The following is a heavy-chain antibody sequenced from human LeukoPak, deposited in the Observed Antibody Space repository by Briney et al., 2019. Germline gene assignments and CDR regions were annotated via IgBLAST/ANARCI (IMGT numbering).Heavy chain of an antibody. Sequence: SETLSLTCTVSGGPISSSSYYWGWIRQPPGKGLEWIGSIYYSGSTYYNPSLKSRVTISVDTSKNQFSLKLSSVTAADTAVYYCARRERGYSYGHFDYWGQGTLVTVSS. CDR3: ARRERGYSYGHFDY. V-gene: IGHV4-39*01. CDR1: GGPISSSSYY. J-gene: IGHJ4*02. D-gene: IGHD5-18*01. CDR2: IYYSGST.